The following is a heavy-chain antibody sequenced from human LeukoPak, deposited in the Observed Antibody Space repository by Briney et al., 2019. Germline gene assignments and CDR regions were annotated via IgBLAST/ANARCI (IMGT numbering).Heavy chain of an antibody. D-gene: IGHD6-13*01. CDR3: AKEIPKYSGSLDDAFDI. CDR2: ISWNSGSI. V-gene: IGHV3-9*01. CDR1: GFTFDDYA. J-gene: IGHJ3*02. Sequence: GRSLRLSCAASGFTFDDYAMHWVRQAPGKGLEWVSGISWNSGSIGYADSVKGRFTISRDNAKNSLYLQMNSLRAEDTALYYCAKEIPKYSGSLDDAFDIWGQGTMVTVSS.